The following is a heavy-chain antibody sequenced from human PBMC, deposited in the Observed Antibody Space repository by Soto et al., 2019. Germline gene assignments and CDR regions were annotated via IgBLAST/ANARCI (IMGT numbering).Heavy chain of an antibody. V-gene: IGHV3-30-3*01. CDR3: ARDRQAYCSGGSCFDAFDI. J-gene: IGHJ3*02. CDR1: GFTFSSYA. CDR2: ISYDGSNK. D-gene: IGHD2-15*01. Sequence: GGSLRLSCAASGFTFSSYAMHWVRQAPGKGLEWVAVISYDGSNKYYADSVKGRFTISRDNFKNTLYLQMNSLRAEDTAVYYCARDRQAYCSGGSCFDAFDIWGQGTMVTVSS.